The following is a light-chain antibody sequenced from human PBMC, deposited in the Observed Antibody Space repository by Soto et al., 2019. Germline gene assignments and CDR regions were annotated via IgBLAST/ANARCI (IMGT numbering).Light chain of an antibody. CDR3: CSFTSSHTVV. J-gene: IGLJ3*02. V-gene: IGLV2-14*01. CDR2: EVS. Sequence: QSVLTQPASVSGTPGQSITISCTGTSSDVGGYNYVSWYQQHPDKAPKLMIYEVSNRPSGVSNRFSGSKSGNTASLTISGLQAEDEADYYCCSFTSSHTVVFGGGTKLTVL. CDR1: SSDVGGYNY.